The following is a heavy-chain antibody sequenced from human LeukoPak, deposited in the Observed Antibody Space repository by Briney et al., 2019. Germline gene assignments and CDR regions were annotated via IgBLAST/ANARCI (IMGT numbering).Heavy chain of an antibody. CDR3: ARDSYSEDGYYFDY. Sequence: SETLSLTCAVYGGSFSGYYWSWIRQPAGKGLEWIGRIYTSGSTNYNPSLKSRVTISVDTSKNQFSLKLSSVTAADTAVYYCARDSYSEDGYYFDYWGQGTLVTVSS. CDR1: GGSFSGYY. CDR2: IYTSGST. D-gene: IGHD5-24*01. J-gene: IGHJ4*02. V-gene: IGHV4-59*10.